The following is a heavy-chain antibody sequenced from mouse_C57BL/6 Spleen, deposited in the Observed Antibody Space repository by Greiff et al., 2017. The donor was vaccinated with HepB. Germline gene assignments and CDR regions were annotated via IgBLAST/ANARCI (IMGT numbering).Heavy chain of an antibody. CDR2: INPSSGYT. Sequence: QVQLKESGAELARPGASVKMSCKASGYTFTSYTMHWVKQRPGQGLEWIGYINPSSGYTKYNQKFKDKATLTADKSSSTAYMQLSSLTSEDSAVYYCARGYDGYYEGAMDYWGQGTSVTVSS. CDR1: GYTFTSYT. V-gene: IGHV1-4*01. D-gene: IGHD2-3*01. CDR3: ARGYDGYYEGAMDY. J-gene: IGHJ4*01.